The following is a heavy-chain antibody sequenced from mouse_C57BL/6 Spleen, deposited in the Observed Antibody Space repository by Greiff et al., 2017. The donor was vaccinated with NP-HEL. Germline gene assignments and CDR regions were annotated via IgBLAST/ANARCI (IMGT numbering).Heavy chain of an antibody. J-gene: IGHJ2*01. D-gene: IGHD2-4*01. Sequence: QVQLQQSGPELVKPGASVKISCKASGYSFTSYYIHWVKQRPGQGLEWIGWIYPGSGNTKYNEKFKGKATLTADTSSSTAYMQLSSLTSEDSAVYYCARGIYYDYDDYWGQGTTLTVSS. CDR2: IYPGSGNT. CDR3: ARGIYYDYDDY. CDR1: GYSFTSYY. V-gene: IGHV1-66*01.